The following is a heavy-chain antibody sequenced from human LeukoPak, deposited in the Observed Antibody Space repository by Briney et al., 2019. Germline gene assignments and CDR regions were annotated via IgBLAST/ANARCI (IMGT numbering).Heavy chain of an antibody. V-gene: IGHV4/OR15-8*02. Sequence: ASETLSLTCAVYGVSISSDNWWTWVRQPPGKGLEWIGEAHRSGDTKYNPSLNGRVTISMDNSKNQLSLNLISVTAADTAIYFCATRHHSRTYMVPLDSWGQGTLVTVSS. CDR1: GVSISSDNW. J-gene: IGHJ4*02. D-gene: IGHD3-10*01. CDR3: ATRHHSRTYMVPLDS. CDR2: AHRSGDT.